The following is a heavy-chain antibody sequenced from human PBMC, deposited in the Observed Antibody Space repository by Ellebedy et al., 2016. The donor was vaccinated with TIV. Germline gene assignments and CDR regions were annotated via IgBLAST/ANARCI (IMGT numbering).Heavy chain of an antibody. CDR3: ARTSTMVRGALDY. CDR1: DGSIRSYH. CDR2: FHYSGTT. J-gene: IGHJ4*02. D-gene: IGHD3-10*01. Sequence: GSLRLXCTVSDGSIRSYHWSWIRQSPGKGLEWIGYFHYSGTTNYNPSLKSRLPISVDTSKNQFSLNLSSVTAADTGVYYCARTSTMVRGALDYWGQGTLVTVSS. V-gene: IGHV4-59*01.